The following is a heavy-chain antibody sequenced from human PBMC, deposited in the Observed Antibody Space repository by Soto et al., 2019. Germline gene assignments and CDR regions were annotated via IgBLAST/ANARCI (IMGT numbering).Heavy chain of an antibody. CDR1: GGTFSSYT. Sequence: QVQLVQSGAEVKKPGSSVKVSCKASGGTFSSYTISWVRQAPGQGLEWMGRIIPILGIANYAQKFQGRVTITADKSTSTAYMELSSLRSEDTAVYYCARDTGSGVVTADWGQGTLVTVSS. CDR3: ARDTGSGVVTAD. J-gene: IGHJ4*02. V-gene: IGHV1-69*08. CDR2: IIPILGIA. D-gene: IGHD2-21*02.